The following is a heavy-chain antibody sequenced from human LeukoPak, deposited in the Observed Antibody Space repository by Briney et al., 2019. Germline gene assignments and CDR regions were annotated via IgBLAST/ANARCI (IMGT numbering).Heavy chain of an antibody. CDR3: ARRCSSGHLFDY. CDR2: ISGSGGST. J-gene: IGHJ4*02. D-gene: IGHD6-19*01. CDR1: GFTFSSYA. Sequence: GGSLRLSCAASGFTFSSYAMSWVRQAPGKGLEWVSAISGSGGSTYYADSVKGRFTISRDNSKNTLYLQMNSLRAEDTAVYYCARRCSSGHLFDYWGQGTLVTVSS. V-gene: IGHV3-23*01.